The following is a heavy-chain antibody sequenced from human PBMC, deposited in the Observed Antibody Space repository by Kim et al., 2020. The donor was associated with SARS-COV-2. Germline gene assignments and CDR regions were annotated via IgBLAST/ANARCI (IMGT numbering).Heavy chain of an antibody. CDR2: ISTSGSTI. D-gene: IGHD6-19*01. Sequence: GGSLRLSCAASGFTFSYYEMNWVRQAPGKGLEWVSYISTSGSTIYYADSVKGRFTVSRDNAKNSLYLQMNSLRADDTALYYCAREDTSGWSRVDYWGQGTLVTVSS. CDR1: GFTFSYYE. CDR3: AREDTSGWSRVDY. J-gene: IGHJ4*02. V-gene: IGHV3-48*03.